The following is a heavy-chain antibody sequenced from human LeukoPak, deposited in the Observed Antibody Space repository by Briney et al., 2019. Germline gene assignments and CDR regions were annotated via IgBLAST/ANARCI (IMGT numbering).Heavy chain of an antibody. CDR2: ISAYKGNT. CDR3: ARDVFEGFGERVIDAFDL. J-gene: IGHJ3*01. CDR1: GYRFITYG. D-gene: IGHD3-10*01. V-gene: IGHV1-18*01. Sequence: AAVTVSCKASGYRFITYGLSGVRQAPGQGVEWMGCISAYKGNTNFAPKLQARVTMTADTSPSTAYMELRSLRSDDTAVYYCARDVFEGFGERVIDAFDLWGQGTMVTVSS.